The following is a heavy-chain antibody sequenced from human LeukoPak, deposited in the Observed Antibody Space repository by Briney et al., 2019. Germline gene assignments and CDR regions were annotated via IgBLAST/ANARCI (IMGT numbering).Heavy chain of an antibody. J-gene: IGHJ4*02. D-gene: IGHD3-22*01. V-gene: IGHV3-30*17. Sequence: GGSLRLSCAASGFTFTSYAMHWVRQAPGKRLEWVALISYDGSKYYSADSVKGRFTISRDNSKNTLYLQMNSLRAEDTAVYYCARDHSHYDSSSYFGHWGQGALVTVSS. CDR1: GFTFTSYA. CDR3: ARDHSHYDSSSYFGH. CDR2: ISYDGSKY.